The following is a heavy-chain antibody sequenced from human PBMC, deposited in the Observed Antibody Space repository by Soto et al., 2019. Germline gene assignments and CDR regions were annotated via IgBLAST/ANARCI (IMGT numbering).Heavy chain of an antibody. CDR2: INHSGST. V-gene: IGHV4-34*01. D-gene: IGHD3-10*01. CDR1: GGSFSGYY. Sequence: SETLSLTCAVYGGSFSGYYWSWIRQPPGKGLEWIGEINHSGSTNYNPSLKSRVTISVDTSKNQFSLKLSSVTAADTAVYYCARGNRGSFYYYSMDVWGKGTTVTVSS. J-gene: IGHJ6*03. CDR3: ARGNRGSFYYYSMDV.